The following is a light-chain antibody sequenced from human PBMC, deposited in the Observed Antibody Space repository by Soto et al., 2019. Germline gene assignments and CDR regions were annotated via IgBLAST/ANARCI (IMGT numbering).Light chain of an antibody. CDR1: QSVGTY. J-gene: IGKJ4*01. CDR3: QQRSNWPST. CDR2: DAS. V-gene: IGKV3-11*01. Sequence: EIVLTQSPATLSLSPGERATLSRRASQSVGTYFAWYQQKPGQAPRLLIYDASNRATGIPARFSGSGSGTDFTLTISSLEPEDFAVYYCQQRSNWPSTFGGGTKVEIK.